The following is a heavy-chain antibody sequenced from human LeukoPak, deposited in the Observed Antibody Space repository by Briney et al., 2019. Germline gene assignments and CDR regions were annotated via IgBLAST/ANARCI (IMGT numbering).Heavy chain of an antibody. V-gene: IGHV1-69*04. J-gene: IGHJ4*02. CDR3: ARDTAMLHFDY. CDR1: GGTFSSYA. CDR2: IIPILGFA. D-gene: IGHD5-18*01. Sequence: ASVKVSCKASGGTFSSYAISWVRQAPGQGLEWMGRIIPILGFANYAQKFQGRVTITADKSTSTAYMELSSLRSEDTAVYYCARDTAMLHFDYWGQGTLVTVSS.